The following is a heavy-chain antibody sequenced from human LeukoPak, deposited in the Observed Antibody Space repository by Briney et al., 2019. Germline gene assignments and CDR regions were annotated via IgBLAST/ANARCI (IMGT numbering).Heavy chain of an antibody. D-gene: IGHD2-2*01. Sequence: SGGSLRLSCASSGFTFSSYSMNWVRQAPGKGLEWVSSISSSSSYIYYADSVKGRFTISRDNAKNSLYLQMNSLRAEDTAVYYCATLVPAMSRFDPWGQGTLVTVSS. V-gene: IGHV3-21*01. J-gene: IGHJ5*02. CDR2: ISSSSSYI. CDR3: ATLVPAMSRFDP. CDR1: GFTFSSYS.